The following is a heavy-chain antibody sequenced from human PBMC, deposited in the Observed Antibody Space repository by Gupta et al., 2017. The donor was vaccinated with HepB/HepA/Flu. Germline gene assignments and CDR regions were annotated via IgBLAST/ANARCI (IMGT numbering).Heavy chain of an antibody. CDR2: IYSGGST. D-gene: IGHD3-3*01. V-gene: IGHV3-66*01. Sequence: EVQVVESGGGLVQPGGSLRLSCTPSGFTVSSTYMTSASQAPGKGLEWVSVIYSGGSTYYTDSVKGRFTISRDNSKNTLYLQMNSLRAEDTAVYYCARAPSTYDFWSGYDYWGQGTLVTVSS. J-gene: IGHJ4*02. CDR1: GFTVSSTY. CDR3: ARAPSTYDFWSGYDY.